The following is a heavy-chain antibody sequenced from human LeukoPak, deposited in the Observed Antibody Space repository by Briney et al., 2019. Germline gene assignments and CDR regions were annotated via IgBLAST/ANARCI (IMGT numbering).Heavy chain of an antibody. J-gene: IGHJ4*02. CDR1: GYTFTSYG. CDR3: ARDFGEFYSSGWSLFGY. Sequence: GASVKVSCKASGYTFTSYGISWVRQAPGQGLEWMGWISAYNGNTNYAQKLQGRVTMTTDTSTSTAYMELRSLRSDDTAVYYCARDFGEFYSSGWSLFGYWGQGTLVTVSS. CDR2: ISAYNGNT. D-gene: IGHD6-19*01. V-gene: IGHV1-18*01.